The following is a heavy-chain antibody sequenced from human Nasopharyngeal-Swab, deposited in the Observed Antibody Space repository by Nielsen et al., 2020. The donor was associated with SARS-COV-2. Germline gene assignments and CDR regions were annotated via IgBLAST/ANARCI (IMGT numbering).Heavy chain of an antibody. CDR1: GGSISSYY. Sequence: GSLRLSCTVSGGSISSYYWSWIRQPPGKGLEWIGYIYYSGNTNYNPSLKSRVTISVDTSKNQFSLKLSSVTAADTAVYYCARDLITAAGRDWFDPWGQGTLVTVSS. CDR3: ARDLITAAGRDWFDP. J-gene: IGHJ5*02. D-gene: IGHD6-13*01. V-gene: IGHV4-59*01. CDR2: IYYSGNT.